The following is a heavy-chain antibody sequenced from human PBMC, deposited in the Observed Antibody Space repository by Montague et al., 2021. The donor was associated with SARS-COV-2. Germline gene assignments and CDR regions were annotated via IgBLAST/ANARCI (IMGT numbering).Heavy chain of an antibody. CDR3: ARDLGDY. CDR2: IYYSGST. V-gene: IGHV4-61*01. J-gene: IGHJ4*02. CDR1: GVSISSGSYY. Sequence: SETLSLTCSVSGVSISSGSYYWSWVRQPPGKGLEWIGYIYYSGSTNYNPSLKSRVTISVDTSKNQFSLKLSSVTAADTAVYYCARDLGDYWGQGTLVTVSS.